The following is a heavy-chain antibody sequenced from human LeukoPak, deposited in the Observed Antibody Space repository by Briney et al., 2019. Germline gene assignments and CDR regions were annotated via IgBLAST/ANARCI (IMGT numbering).Heavy chain of an antibody. CDR2: ISYDGSNK. V-gene: IGHV3-30*18. CDR1: GFTFSSYG. CDR3: AKEARGYSYGSFDY. D-gene: IGHD5-18*01. Sequence: PGGSLRLSCAASGFTFSSYGMHWVRQAPGKGLEWVAVISYDGSNKYYADSVKGRFTISRDNSKNTLYLQMNSLRAEDTAVYYCAKEARGYSYGSFDYWGQGTLVTVSP. J-gene: IGHJ4*02.